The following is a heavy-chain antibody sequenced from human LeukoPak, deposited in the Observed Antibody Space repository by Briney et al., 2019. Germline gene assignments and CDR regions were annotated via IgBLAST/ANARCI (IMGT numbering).Heavy chain of an antibody. Sequence: GGSLRLSCSASVFVFTIYTMYWVRQAPWKGPEYVSTISGSGNGFSIYYADSVKGRFTISRDNSKNTLYLQMNSLRAEDTAVYYCAREGSGSPFDYWGQGTLVTVSS. CDR2: ISGSGNGFSI. V-gene: IGHV3-64*04. J-gene: IGHJ4*02. CDR1: VFVFTIYT. CDR3: AREGSGSPFDY. D-gene: IGHD1-26*01.